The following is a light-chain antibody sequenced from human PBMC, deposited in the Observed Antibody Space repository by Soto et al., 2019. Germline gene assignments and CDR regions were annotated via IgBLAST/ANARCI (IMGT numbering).Light chain of an antibody. J-gene: IGLJ1*01. CDR3: QVWDSSSDHLYV. Sequence: SYELTQPPSVSVAPGKTARITCGGNNIGSKSVHWYPQKPGQAPVLVIYYDSDRPSGIPERFSGSNSGNTATLTISRVEAGDEADYYCQVWDSSSDHLYVFGTGTKVTVL. CDR2: YDS. CDR1: NIGSKS. V-gene: IGLV3-21*04.